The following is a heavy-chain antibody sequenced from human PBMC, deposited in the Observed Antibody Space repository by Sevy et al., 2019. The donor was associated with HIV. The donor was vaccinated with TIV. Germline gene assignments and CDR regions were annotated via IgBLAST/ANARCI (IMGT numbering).Heavy chain of an antibody. CDR1: GFTFSSYA. V-gene: IGHV3-23*01. CDR2: ISHSGGST. J-gene: IGHJ6*02. CDR3: AKGTLVVPAVIYYYYGMDV. Sequence: GGSLRLSCAASGFTFSSYAMNWVRQAPGKGLEWVSAISHSGGSTYYADSVKGRFTISRDNPKNTLYLQMNSLRAEDTAVYYCAKGTLVVPAVIYYYYGMDVWGQGTTVTVSS. D-gene: IGHD2-2*02.